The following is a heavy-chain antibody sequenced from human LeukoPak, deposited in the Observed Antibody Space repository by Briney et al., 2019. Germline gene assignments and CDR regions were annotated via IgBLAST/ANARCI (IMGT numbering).Heavy chain of an antibody. CDR2: INPDTGDT. J-gene: IGHJ4*02. CDR3: ARGERYCHGANHHPDLGY. V-gene: IGHV1-2*02. CDR1: GYTFTGYY. Sequence: ASVKVSCKASGYTFTGYYMFWVRQAPGQGLGWMGWINPDTGDTKYGQKFQGRVTLTRDTSIRTTYLELSSLRSDDTAVYYCARGERYCHGANHHPDLGYWGQGTLVTVSS. D-gene: IGHD4/OR15-4a*01.